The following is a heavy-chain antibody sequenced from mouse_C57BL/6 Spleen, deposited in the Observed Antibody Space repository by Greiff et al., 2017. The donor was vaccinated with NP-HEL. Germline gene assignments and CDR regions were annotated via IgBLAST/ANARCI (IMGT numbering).Heavy chain of an antibody. J-gene: IGHJ4*01. V-gene: IGHV1-20*01. CDR3: ARGVYDYDGYAMDY. CDR2: INPYNGDT. Sequence: EVQLQQSGPELVKPGDSVKISCKASGYSFTGYFMNWVMQSHGKSLEWIGRINPYNGDTFYNQKFKGKATLTVDKSSSTAHMELRSLTSEDSAVYYCARGVYDYDGYAMDYWGQGTSVTVSS. D-gene: IGHD2-4*01. CDR1: GYSFTGYF.